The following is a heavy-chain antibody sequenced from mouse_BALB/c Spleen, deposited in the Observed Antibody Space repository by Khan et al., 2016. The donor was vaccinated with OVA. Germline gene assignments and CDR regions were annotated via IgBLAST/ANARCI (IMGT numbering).Heavy chain of an antibody. V-gene: IGHV5-6*01. CDR1: GFTLSTYG. CDR2: VSTGGGYT. J-gene: IGHJ3*01. Sequence: EVELVESGGDLVKPGGSLKLSCAAPGFTLSTYGMSWVRQTPDKRLEWVATVSTGGGYTYYPDSVKGRFTISRDNAKNPLYLQMSGLKSEDTAMFYCTRLAYYYDSEGFAYWGQGTLVTVSA. D-gene: IGHD1-1*01. CDR3: TRLAYYYDSEGFAY.